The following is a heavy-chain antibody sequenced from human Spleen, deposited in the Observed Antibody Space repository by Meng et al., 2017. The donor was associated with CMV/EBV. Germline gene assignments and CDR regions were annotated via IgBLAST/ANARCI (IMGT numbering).Heavy chain of an antibody. D-gene: IGHD3-3*01. Sequence: GSLRLSCAASGFKFDDYGMSWVRQPPGKGLEWVSGINWSGSRTYADSVKGRFTISRDNAKNSLYLQMNSLRAEDTAVYYCARGYYDFWSVGGYFDYWGQGTLVTVSS. V-gene: IGHV3-20*04. CDR1: GFKFDDYG. J-gene: IGHJ4*02. CDR2: INWSGSRT. CDR3: ARGYYDFWSVGGYFDY.